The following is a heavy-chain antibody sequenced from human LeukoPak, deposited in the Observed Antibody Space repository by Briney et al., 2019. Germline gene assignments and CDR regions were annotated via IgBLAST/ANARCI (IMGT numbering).Heavy chain of an antibody. D-gene: IGHD6-6*01. CDR1: GFTVSSNY. Sequence: GGSLRLSCAASGFTVSSNYMSWVRQAPGEGLEWVSVIYSGGSTYYADSVKGRFTISRDNSKNTLYLQMNSLRAEDTAVYYCARSSSIAARYFDYWGQGTLVTVSS. CDR3: ARSSSIAARYFDY. CDR2: IYSGGST. V-gene: IGHV3-66*02. J-gene: IGHJ4*02.